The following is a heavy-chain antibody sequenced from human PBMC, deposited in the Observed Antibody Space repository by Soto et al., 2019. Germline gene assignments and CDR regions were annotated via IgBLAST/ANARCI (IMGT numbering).Heavy chain of an antibody. CDR2: ISYDGSNK. CDR1: GFTFSSYG. D-gene: IGHD3-22*01. CDR3: AKDYDSSGYYYFDY. J-gene: IGHJ4*02. V-gene: IGHV3-30*18. Sequence: QVQLVESGGGVVQPGRSLRLSCAASGFTFSSYGMHWVRQAPGKGLEWVAVISYDGSNKYYADSVKGRFTISRDNSKNTLYLQMNSLRAEDTAMYYCAKDYDSSGYYYFDYWGQGTLVTVSS.